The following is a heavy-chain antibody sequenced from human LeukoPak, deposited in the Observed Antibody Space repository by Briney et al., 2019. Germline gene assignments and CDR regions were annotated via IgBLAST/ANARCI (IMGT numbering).Heavy chain of an antibody. J-gene: IGHJ4*02. CDR3: ARRLKATVVTHLDY. V-gene: IGHV4-34*01. CDR1: GGSFSGYY. Sequence: SETLSLTCAVYGGSFSGYYWSWTRQPPGRGLEWIGEINHNGSTNYNPSLKSRVTISVDTSKNQFSLKLSSVTAADTAVYYCARRLKATVVTHLDYWGQGTLVTVSS. D-gene: IGHD4-23*01. CDR2: INHNGST.